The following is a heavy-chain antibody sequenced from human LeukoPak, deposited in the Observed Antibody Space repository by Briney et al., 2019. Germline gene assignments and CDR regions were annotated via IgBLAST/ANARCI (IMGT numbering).Heavy chain of an antibody. CDR1: GFTFSSYS. Sequence: PGGSLRLSCAASGFTFSSYSMNWVRQAPGKGLEWVSYISSSSSTIYYADSVKGRFTISRDNAKNSLYLQMNSLRAEDTAVYYXXXXYDFWSGYSRGYWGQGTLVTVSS. V-gene: IGHV3-48*01. J-gene: IGHJ4*02. CDR2: ISSSSSTI. CDR3: XXXYDFWSGYSRGY. D-gene: IGHD3-3*01.